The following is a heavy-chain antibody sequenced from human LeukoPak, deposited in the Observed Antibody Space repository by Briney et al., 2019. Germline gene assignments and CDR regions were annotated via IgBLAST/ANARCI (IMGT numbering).Heavy chain of an antibody. CDR2: IIPIFGTA. CDR1: GGTFSSYA. CDR3: ARDHYYDSSGAVAFDT. Sequence: GASVKVSCKASGGTFSSYAISWVRQAPGQGLEWMGGIIPIFGTANYAQKFQGRVTITADESTSTAYMELSSLRSEDTAVYYCARDHYYDSSGAVAFDTWGQGTMVTVSS. V-gene: IGHV1-69*13. D-gene: IGHD3-22*01. J-gene: IGHJ3*02.